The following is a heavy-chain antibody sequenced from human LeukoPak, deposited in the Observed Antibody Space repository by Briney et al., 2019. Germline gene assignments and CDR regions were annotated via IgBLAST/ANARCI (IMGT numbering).Heavy chain of an antibody. CDR3: ATHSSGWLVSFDY. D-gene: IGHD6-19*01. Sequence: GGSLRLSCAASGFTFSSYAMSGVRQAPGKGLEWVSAINCSGGSTYYADSVKGRFTISRDNSKNTLFLKPNRLRTEDRTVYQCATHSSGWLVSFDYWGGGNLVAVSS. CDR1: GFTFSSYA. V-gene: IGHV3-23*01. J-gene: IGHJ4*02. CDR2: INCSGGST.